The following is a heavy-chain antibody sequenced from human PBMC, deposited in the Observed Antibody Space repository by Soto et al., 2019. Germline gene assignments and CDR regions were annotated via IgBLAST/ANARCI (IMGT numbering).Heavy chain of an antibody. V-gene: IGHV3-7*05. Sequence: EVQLEESGGDLVQPGGSLRLSCAASGFTLSAYWMTWVRQAPGKGLEWVANINRDGSKKSYLYSVRGRFTISRDNLGNSLYLQMDSLRADDTALYYCARDVSPGSSSLYLDAFDIWGQGTMVTVSS. CDR1: GFTLSAYW. CDR3: ARDVSPGSSSLYLDAFDI. J-gene: IGHJ3*02. D-gene: IGHD6-13*01. CDR2: INRDGSKK.